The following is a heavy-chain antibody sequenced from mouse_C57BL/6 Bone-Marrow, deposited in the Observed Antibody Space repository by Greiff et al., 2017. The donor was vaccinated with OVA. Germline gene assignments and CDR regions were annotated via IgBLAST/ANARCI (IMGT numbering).Heavy chain of an antibody. CDR1: GYTFTSYW. Sequence: VQLQQPGAELVRPGSSVKLSCKASGYTFTSYWMDWVKQRPGQGLEWIGNIYPSDSETHYNQKFKDKATLTVDKSSSTAYMQLSSLTSEDSAVYYCARWGYYGSSSSYGGQGTTLTVSS. CDR3: ARWGYYGSSSSY. CDR2: IYPSDSET. D-gene: IGHD1-1*01. V-gene: IGHV1-61*01. J-gene: IGHJ2*01.